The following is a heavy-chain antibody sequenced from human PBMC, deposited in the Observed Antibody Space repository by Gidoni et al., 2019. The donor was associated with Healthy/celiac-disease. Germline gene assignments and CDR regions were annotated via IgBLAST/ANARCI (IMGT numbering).Heavy chain of an antibody. CDR3: ARDLGDLPMVRGVIGYYFDY. Sequence: QVQLVQSGAEVKKPGASVKVSCQASGYTFTGYYMPWVRQAPGQGLEWMGWINPNSGGTTYAQKFQGRVTMTRDTSISTAYMELSRLRSDDTAVYYCARDLGDLPMVRGVIGYYFDYWGQGTLVTVSS. D-gene: IGHD3-10*01. CDR2: INPNSGGT. CDR1: GYTFTGYY. V-gene: IGHV1-2*02. J-gene: IGHJ4*02.